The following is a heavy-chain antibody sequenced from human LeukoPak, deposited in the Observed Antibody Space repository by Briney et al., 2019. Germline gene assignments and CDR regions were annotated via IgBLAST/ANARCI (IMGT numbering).Heavy chain of an antibody. CDR2: IYHSGST. V-gene: IGHV4-30-2*01. Sequence: TSSETLSLTCAVSGGSISSGGYSWSWIRQPPGKGLEWIGYIYHSGSTYYNPSLKSRVTISVDRSKNQFSLKLSSVTAADTAVYYCARGGTTVTASFDYWGQGTLVTVSS. J-gene: IGHJ4*02. D-gene: IGHD4-11*01. CDR1: GGSISSGGYS. CDR3: ARGGTTVTASFDY.